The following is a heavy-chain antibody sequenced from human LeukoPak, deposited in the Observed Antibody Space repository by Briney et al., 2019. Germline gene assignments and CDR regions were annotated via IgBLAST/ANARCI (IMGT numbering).Heavy chain of an antibody. Sequence: GGSLRLSCAASGFTFSSYAMSWVRQAPGKGLEWVSAISGSGGSTYYADSVKGRFTISRDNSKNTLYLQMNSLRAEDTAVYYCAKGVSGILTGYPTGPLDYWGQGTLVTVSS. V-gene: IGHV3-23*01. CDR1: GFTFSSYA. D-gene: IGHD3-9*01. CDR2: ISGSGGST. CDR3: AKGVSGILTGYPTGPLDY. J-gene: IGHJ4*02.